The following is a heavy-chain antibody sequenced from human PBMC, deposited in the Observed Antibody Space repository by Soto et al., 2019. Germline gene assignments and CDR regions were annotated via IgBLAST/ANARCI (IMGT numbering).Heavy chain of an antibody. J-gene: IGHJ6*02. CDR1: GVSLNTADTW. V-gene: IGHV4-30-4*01. D-gene: IGHD1-1*01. Sequence: QVQLQESGSGLVKPSQSLSLTCTVSGVSLNTADTWWSWIRQSPGKGLEFIGYYHSGGSTYYDAPFRSRVTISAVTSNSQFSLKLSSVTVADTAVYFCVRSRQMESGNDYGLDVWGQGTTVTVSS. CDR2: YHSGGST. CDR3: VRSRQMESGNDYGLDV.